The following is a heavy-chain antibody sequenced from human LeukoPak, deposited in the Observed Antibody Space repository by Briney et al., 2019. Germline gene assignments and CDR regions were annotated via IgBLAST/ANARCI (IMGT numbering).Heavy chain of an antibody. CDR3: ARDGADSKWIDY. V-gene: IGHV3-33*01. CDR1: GFTFSSYG. CDR2: IWYDGSNK. Sequence: GGSLRLSCAASGFTFSSYGMHWVRQVPGKGLEWVAVIWYDGSNKYYADSVKGRFTISRDNAKNSLYLQVNSLRAEDTAVYYCARDGADSKWIDYWGQGTLVTVSS. D-gene: IGHD1-26*01. J-gene: IGHJ4*02.